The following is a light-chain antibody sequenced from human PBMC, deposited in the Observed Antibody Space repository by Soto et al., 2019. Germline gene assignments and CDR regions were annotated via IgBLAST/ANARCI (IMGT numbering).Light chain of an antibody. CDR3: QQYNDWWT. CDR1: QNIGRW. J-gene: IGKJ1*01. CDR2: DAS. V-gene: IGKV1-5*01. Sequence: DIQLTQSPSTLSASVGDRVTIACRASQNIGRWLAWYQQKPGKAPKLLIYDASTLESGVPSRFSGSGSGIEFTLFISSLQPDDFATYYCQQYNDWWTFGQGTRVEIK.